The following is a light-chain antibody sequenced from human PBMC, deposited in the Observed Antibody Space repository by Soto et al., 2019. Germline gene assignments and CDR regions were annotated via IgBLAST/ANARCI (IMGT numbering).Light chain of an antibody. Sequence: DILMTQSPSSQSASAGDRVTITCRASQSINSYLNWYQQKPGKAPKLLIYAASSLHSEVPSRFSGSGSETDFTLTISSLQPDDFATYYCQQSFSSPRTFGQGTRVEI. CDR2: AAS. CDR1: QSINSY. CDR3: QQSFSSPRT. V-gene: IGKV1-39*01. J-gene: IGKJ1*01.